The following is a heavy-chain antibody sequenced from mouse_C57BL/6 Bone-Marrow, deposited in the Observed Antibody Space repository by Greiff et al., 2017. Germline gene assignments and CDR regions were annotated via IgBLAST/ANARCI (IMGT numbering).Heavy chain of an antibody. J-gene: IGHJ3*01. V-gene: IGHV14-4*01. Sequence: EVQLQQSGAGLVRPGASVKLSCTASGFKIKDDYMPWGKQRAETGLGWIGWIDHENGDTENASKFQGKGTITAETSSNTAYLQLSSLTSEDTAVYYCTLIYYYCSSYVGGFAYWGQGTLVTVSA. CDR2: IDHENGDT. CDR1: GFKIKDDY. D-gene: IGHD1-1*01. CDR3: TLIYYYCSSYVGGFAY.